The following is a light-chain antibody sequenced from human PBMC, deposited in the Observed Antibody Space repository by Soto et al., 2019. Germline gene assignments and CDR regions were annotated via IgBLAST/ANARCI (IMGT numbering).Light chain of an antibody. V-gene: IGKV3-11*01. CDR2: EAS. CDR1: QNISSY. CDR3: QQRSSWPGT. J-gene: IGKJ2*02. Sequence: EIVVTQSPATLSLSPWERATFSCRASQNISSYLAGSQQKPGQAPRLPLLEASNRATDIPARVGGSGSGTDVTLTISSLEPEDFAVYYCQQRSSWPGTFGQGTKVDIK.